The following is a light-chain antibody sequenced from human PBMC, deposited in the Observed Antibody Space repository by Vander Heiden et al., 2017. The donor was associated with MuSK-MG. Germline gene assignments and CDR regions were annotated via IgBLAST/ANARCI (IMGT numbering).Light chain of an antibody. CDR1: QSLVYRGGSTW. Sequence: DVVMTQSPLSLPVTLGQSASISCRSSQSLVYRGGSTWLHWFQQRPGQPPRRLIYEASNRESGVPDRSSGSAPRTDFTLRISMVKAEEVGVYYCSEELAWANTFGQGTKMEI. J-gene: IGKJ2*01. CDR3: SEELAWANT. CDR2: EAS. V-gene: IGKV2-30*01.